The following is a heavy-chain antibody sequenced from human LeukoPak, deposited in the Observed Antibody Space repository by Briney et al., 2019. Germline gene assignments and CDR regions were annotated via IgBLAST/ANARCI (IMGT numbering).Heavy chain of an antibody. CDR2: MNPNSGST. J-gene: IGHJ4*02. V-gene: IGHV1-8*03. Sequence: ASVKVSCKTSGYTFSTYDINWVRQAAGQGLEWMGWMNPNSGSTGFAQKFQGRATITRDTSITRAYLELSSLRSEDTAVYYCARAIRYQLLSDYWGQGTLVTVSS. CDR1: GYTFSTYD. D-gene: IGHD2-2*01. CDR3: ARAIRYQLLSDY.